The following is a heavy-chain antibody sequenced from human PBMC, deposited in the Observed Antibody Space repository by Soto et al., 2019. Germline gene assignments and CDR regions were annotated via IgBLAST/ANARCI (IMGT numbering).Heavy chain of an antibody. D-gene: IGHD6-6*01. J-gene: IGHJ6*02. Sequence: EVQLVESGGGLVKPGGSLRLSCAASGFTFSSYAMSWVRQAPGKGLEWVSAISGSGGSTYYADSVKGRFTISRDNSKNTLYLQMNSLRAEDTAVYYCAKGKIAARPYYYYYGMDVWGQGTTVTVSS. V-gene: IGHV3-23*04. CDR2: ISGSGGST. CDR3: AKGKIAARPYYYYYGMDV. CDR1: GFTFSSYA.